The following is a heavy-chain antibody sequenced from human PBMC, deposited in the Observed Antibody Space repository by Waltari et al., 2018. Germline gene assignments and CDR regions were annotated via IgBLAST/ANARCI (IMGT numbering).Heavy chain of an antibody. Sequence: QVQLVQSGAEVKKPGASVKVSCKASGYTFTSYGISWVRQAPGQGLEWMGWISAYNGNTNYAQKFQGRVTMTRDTSISTAYMELSRLRSDDAAVYYCARSTMTTVTISDYWGQGTLVTVSS. CDR1: GYTFTSYG. J-gene: IGHJ4*02. CDR2: ISAYNGNT. V-gene: IGHV1-18*01. D-gene: IGHD4-17*01. CDR3: ARSTMTTVTISDY.